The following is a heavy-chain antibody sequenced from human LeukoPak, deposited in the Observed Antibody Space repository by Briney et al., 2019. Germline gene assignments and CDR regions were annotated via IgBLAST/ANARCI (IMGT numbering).Heavy chain of an antibody. J-gene: IGHJ4*02. D-gene: IGHD2-21*01. CDR3: AGYCGGDCYPLYRIDY. Sequence: PSETLSLTCTVSGGSVSSGSYYWSWIRQPPGKGLEWVGYIYYSGRTNYSPSLKSRVTISVDTSKNQFSLKLSSVTAADTAVYYCAGYCGGDCYPLYRIDYWGQGTLVTVSS. CDR2: IYYSGRT. CDR1: GGSVSSGSYY. V-gene: IGHV4-61*01.